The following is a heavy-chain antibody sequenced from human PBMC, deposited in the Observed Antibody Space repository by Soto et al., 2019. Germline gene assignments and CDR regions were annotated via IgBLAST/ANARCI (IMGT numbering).Heavy chain of an antibody. V-gene: IGHV3-30-3*01. Sequence: GGSQRLSCTASGFMFSAYAMLWVRQAPGKGLEWVAAMSYDGTNKYYADSLKGRFTISRDNSKNTLFLQMSSLTADDSAVYYCARDPSPYTSGWYGIDFWGLGTLVTVPS. J-gene: IGHJ4*01. CDR1: GFMFSAYA. CDR3: ARDPSPYTSGWYGIDF. CDR2: MSYDGTNK. D-gene: IGHD6-19*01.